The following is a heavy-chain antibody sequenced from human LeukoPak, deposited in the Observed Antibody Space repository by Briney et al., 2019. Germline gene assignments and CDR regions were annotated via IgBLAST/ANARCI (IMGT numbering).Heavy chain of an antibody. CDR2: VYYSGDT. D-gene: IGHD2-15*01. Sequence: KPSETLSLTCTVSGDSVSGVYWSWIRQPSGKGLEWIGYVYYSGDTNYNPSLKSRVTMSLDTSKNQVSLRLSSVTAADTAVYYCARHPFATPFDYWGRGTLLTVSS. V-gene: IGHV4-59*08. CDR1: GDSVSGVY. J-gene: IGHJ4*02. CDR3: ARHPFATPFDY.